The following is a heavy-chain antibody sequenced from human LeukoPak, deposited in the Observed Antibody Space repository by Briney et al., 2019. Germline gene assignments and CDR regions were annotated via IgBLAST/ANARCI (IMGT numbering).Heavy chain of an antibody. V-gene: IGHV1-18*01. CDR1: GYTFTSYG. Sequence: ASVKVSCKASGYTFTSYGISWVRQAPGQGLEWMACISAYNGNTNYAQKVQGRVTMTTDTSTSTAYMQLRSLRSDDTAVYYCAREWFGELFLDYWGQGTLVTVSS. J-gene: IGHJ4*02. CDR2: ISAYNGNT. CDR3: AREWFGELFLDY. D-gene: IGHD3-10*01.